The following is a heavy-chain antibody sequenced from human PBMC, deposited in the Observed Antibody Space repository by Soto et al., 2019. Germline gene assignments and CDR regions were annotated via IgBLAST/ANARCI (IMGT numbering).Heavy chain of an antibody. D-gene: IGHD3-22*01. Sequence: QVQLVESGGGVVQPGRSLRLSCAASGFTFSSYGMHWVSQAPGKGLEWVAVIWYDGSNKYYADSVKGRFTISRDNSKNPLYLQMNRLRAEDTAVYYCARDWYYYDSSGSNRDFFDYWGQGTLVTVSS. CDR1: GFTFSSYG. J-gene: IGHJ4*02. CDR2: IWYDGSNK. V-gene: IGHV3-33*01. CDR3: ARDWYYYDSSGSNRDFFDY.